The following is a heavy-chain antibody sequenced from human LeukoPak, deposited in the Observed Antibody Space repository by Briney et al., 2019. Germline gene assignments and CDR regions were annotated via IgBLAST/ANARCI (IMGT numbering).Heavy chain of an antibody. CDR3: ASLRFLASRGAFDI. V-gene: IGHV4-4*07. J-gene: IGHJ3*02. CDR1: GGSISSYY. Sequence: SETLSLTCTVSGGSISSYYWSWIRQPAGKGLEWIGRIYTSGSNNYNPPLKSRVTMSLDTSKNQFSLKLSSVTAADTAVYYCASLRFLASRGAFDIWGQGTMVTVSS. CDR2: IYTSGSN. D-gene: IGHD3-3*01.